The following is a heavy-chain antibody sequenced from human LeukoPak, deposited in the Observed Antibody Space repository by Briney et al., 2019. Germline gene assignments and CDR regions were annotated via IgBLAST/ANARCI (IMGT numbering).Heavy chain of an antibody. CDR3: ASGKGLPYSSGWGRFGY. D-gene: IGHD6-19*01. CDR1: GYTFTGYY. Sequence: GASVKVSCKASGYTFTGYYMHWVRQAPGQGLEWMGWINPNSGGTNYAQKFQGRVTMTRDTSISTAYMELSRLRSDDTAVYYCASGKGLPYSSGWGRFGYWGQGTLVTVSS. J-gene: IGHJ4*02. CDR2: INPNSGGT. V-gene: IGHV1-2*02.